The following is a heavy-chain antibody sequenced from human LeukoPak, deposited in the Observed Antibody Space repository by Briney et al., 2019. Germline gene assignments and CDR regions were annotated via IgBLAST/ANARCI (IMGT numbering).Heavy chain of an antibody. CDR3: ARGLLGHCSSICCYPGVFDN. CDR2: IYGGGNT. Sequence: GGSLRLSCAASGIAVRTNYISWVRQAPGKGLEWVSVIYGGGNTYYADSVKGRFTISRDKSKYTVYLQMNRVRSEDTAVYYCARGLLGHCSSICCYPGVFDNWGQGTMVSVS. J-gene: IGHJ3*02. CDR1: GIAVRTNY. D-gene: IGHD2-2*01. V-gene: IGHV3-66*02.